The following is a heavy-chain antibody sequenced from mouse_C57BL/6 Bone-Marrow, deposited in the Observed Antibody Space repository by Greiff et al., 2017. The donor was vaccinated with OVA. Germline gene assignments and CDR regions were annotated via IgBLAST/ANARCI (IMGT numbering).Heavy chain of an antibody. Sequence: QVHVKQSGAELVRPGASVTLSCKASGYTFTDYEMHWVKQTPVHGLEWIGAIDPETGGTAYNQKFKGKAILTADKSSSTAYMELRSLTSEDSAVYYCTGAGLMVTYWYFDVWATGTTVTVSS. D-gene: IGHD2-3*01. CDR3: TGAGLMVTYWYFDV. V-gene: IGHV1-15*01. J-gene: IGHJ1*03. CDR2: IDPETGGT. CDR1: GYTFTDYE.